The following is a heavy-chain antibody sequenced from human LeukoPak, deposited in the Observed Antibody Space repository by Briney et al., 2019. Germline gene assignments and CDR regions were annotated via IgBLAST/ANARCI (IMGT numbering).Heavy chain of an antibody. CDR1: GFTFSRHS. CDR2: ISSSSSTI. V-gene: IGHV3-48*01. CDR3: ARDDSNSGGDCTYLQF. D-gene: IGHD2-21*02. J-gene: IGHJ1*01. Sequence: GGSLRLSCAASGFTFSRHSMNWVRQAPGKGLEWVSYISSSSSTIYYADSVKGRFTISRDNAKNSLYLQMNSLRAEDTAVYYCARDDSNSGGDCTYLQFWGQGTLVTVSS.